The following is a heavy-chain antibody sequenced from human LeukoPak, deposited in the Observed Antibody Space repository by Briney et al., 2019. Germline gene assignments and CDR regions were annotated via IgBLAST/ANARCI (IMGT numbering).Heavy chain of an antibody. V-gene: IGHV3-21*01. Sequence: GGSLRLSCAASGFTFSSYSMNWVRHAPGKGLEWVSSISSSSSYIYYADSVKGRFTISRDNAKNSLYLQMNSLRAEDTALYYSPRDLLDYVIWTVYSDIVVFDIWGQGPMVTVSS. CDR1: GFTFSSYS. D-gene: IGHD3-9*01. CDR2: ISSSSSYI. J-gene: IGHJ3*02. CDR3: PRDLLDYVIWTVYSDIVVFDI.